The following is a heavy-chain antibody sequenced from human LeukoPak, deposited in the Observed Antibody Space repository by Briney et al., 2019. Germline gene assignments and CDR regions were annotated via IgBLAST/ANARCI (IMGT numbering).Heavy chain of an antibody. J-gene: IGHJ3*02. Sequence: PSETLSLTCTVPGGSISNNYWSWIRQPPGRGLEWIGYIYYNGNTDYNPSLKSRVTISVDTSKNHLSLKLSSVTAADTAVYYCARAGYCTSTTCPDAFDIWSQGTKVTVSS. CDR1: GGSISNNY. CDR2: IYYNGNT. D-gene: IGHD2-2*01. V-gene: IGHV4-59*12. CDR3: ARAGYCTSTTCPDAFDI.